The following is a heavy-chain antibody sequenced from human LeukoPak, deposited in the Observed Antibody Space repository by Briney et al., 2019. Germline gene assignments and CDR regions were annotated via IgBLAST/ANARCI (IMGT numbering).Heavy chain of an antibody. CDR3: ARKYSGWDYFDY. CDR1: GGSISSSSYY. J-gene: IGHJ4*02. CDR2: IYYSGST. Sequence: SETLSLTCTVSGGSISSSSYYWGWIRQPPGKGLEWIGSIYYSGSTYYNPSLKSRVTISVDTSKNQFSLKLSSVTAADTAVYYCARKYSGWDYFDYWGQGTLVTVSS. D-gene: IGHD6-6*01. V-gene: IGHV4-39*01.